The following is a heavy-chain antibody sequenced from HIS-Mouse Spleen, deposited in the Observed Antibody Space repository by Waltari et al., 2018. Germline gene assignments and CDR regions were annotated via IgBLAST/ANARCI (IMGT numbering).Heavy chain of an antibody. Sequence: QLQLQESGPGLVKPSETLSLTCPVSGGSLSRLTYYWGWIRQPPGKGLEWIGSIYYSGGTYYNPSLKSRVTISVDTSKNQFSLKLSSVTAADTAVYYCAREIPYSSSWYDWYFDLWGRGTLVTVSS. D-gene: IGHD6-13*01. V-gene: IGHV4-39*07. CDR2: IYYSGGT. J-gene: IGHJ2*01. CDR3: AREIPYSSSWYDWYFDL. CDR1: GGSLSRLTYY.